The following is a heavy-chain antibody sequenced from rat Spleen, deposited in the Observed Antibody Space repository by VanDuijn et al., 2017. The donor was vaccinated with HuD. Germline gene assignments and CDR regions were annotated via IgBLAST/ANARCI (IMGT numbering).Heavy chain of an antibody. Sequence: EVQLVESGGGLVQPGSPLKLSCVVSGFTFSDNWLNWIRQAPGKGLEWIAAINPDGSSTYYPGTVKGRFVVSKDNARNTGYLQMNNLRFEDTAMYYCSRARATWDNWFAYWGQGTLVTVAS. CDR1: GFTFSDNW. J-gene: IGHJ3*01. V-gene: IGHV5-35*01. CDR3: SRARATWDNWFAY. CDR2: INPDGSST. D-gene: IGHD1-4*01.